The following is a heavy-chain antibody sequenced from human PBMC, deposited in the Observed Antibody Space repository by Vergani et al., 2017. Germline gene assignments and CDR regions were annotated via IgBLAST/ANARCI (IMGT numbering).Heavy chain of an antibody. CDR1: GGSFSGYY. J-gene: IGHJ4*02. Sequence: QVQLPESGPGLVKPSETLSLTCAVYGGSFSGYYWSWIRQPPGKGLEWIGEINHSGSTNYNPSLKSRVTISVDTSKNQFSLKLSSVTAADTAVYYCARGDSILVYAIPGGSGDFDYWGQGTLVTVSS. D-gene: IGHD2-8*01. V-gene: IGHV4-34*01. CDR2: INHSGST. CDR3: ARGDSILVYAIPGGSGDFDY.